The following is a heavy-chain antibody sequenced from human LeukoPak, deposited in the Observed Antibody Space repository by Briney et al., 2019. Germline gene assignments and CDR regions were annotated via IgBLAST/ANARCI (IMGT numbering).Heavy chain of an antibody. CDR1: GFTSISNP. CDR2: ISSSSSYI. CDR3: ARDGITIFGAGGMDV. V-gene: IGHV3-21*01. Sequence: PGGSLRLSCAASGFTSISNPLNGSRKPQKKELGGFYSISSSSSYIYHADSVKGRFTISRDNAKNSVYLQMNSLRAEDTAVYYCARDGITIFGAGGMDVWGQGTTVTVSS. J-gene: IGHJ6*02. D-gene: IGHD3-3*01.